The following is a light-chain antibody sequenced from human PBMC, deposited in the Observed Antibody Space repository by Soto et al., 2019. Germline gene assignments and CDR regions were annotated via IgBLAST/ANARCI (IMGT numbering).Light chain of an antibody. CDR3: QQYYTTPPYT. J-gene: IGKJ2*01. Sequence: DIVMTQSPDSLAVSLGERATINCKSSQSVLYSSNKKNYLAWYQQKTGQPPKLLIYWASTRESGIPDRFSGSGSGTDFTLTISSLQAEDVAVYYCQQYYTTPPYTFGQGTKLEIK. V-gene: IGKV4-1*01. CDR2: WAS. CDR1: QSVLYSSNKKNY.